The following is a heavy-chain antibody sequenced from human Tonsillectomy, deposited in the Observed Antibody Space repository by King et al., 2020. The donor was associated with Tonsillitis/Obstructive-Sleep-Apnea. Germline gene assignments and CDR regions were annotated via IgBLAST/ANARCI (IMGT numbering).Heavy chain of an antibody. CDR3: ARVGCSSTSCYLDY. J-gene: IGHJ4*02. D-gene: IGHD2-2*01. V-gene: IGHV3-30*04. Sequence: VQLVESGGGVVQPGRSLRLSCAASGFTFSRHAMHWVRQAPGKGLEGVAAISYERSKKYYADSVKGRFTISRDSAKNTLYLQMNSLSAEDTDVYYCARVGCSSTSCYLDYWGQGTLLTVSS. CDR1: GFTFSRHA. CDR2: ISYERSKK.